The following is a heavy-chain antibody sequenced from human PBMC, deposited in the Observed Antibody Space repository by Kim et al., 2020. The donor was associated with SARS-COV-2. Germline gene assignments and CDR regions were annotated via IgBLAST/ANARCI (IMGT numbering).Heavy chain of an antibody. CDR2: IDPSDSYT. V-gene: IGHV5-10-1*01. J-gene: IGHJ6*02. CDR1: GYSFTSYW. Sequence: GESLKISCKGSGYSFTSYWISWVRQMPGKGLEWMGRIDPSDSYTNYSPSFQGHVTISADKSISTAYLQWSSLKASDTAMYDCARPGRITHGRDVWGQGTTVTVSS. D-gene: IGHD1-1*01. CDR3: ARPGRITHGRDV.